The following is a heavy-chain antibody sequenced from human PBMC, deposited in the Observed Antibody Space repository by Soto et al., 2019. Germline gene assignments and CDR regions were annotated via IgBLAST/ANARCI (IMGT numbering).Heavy chain of an antibody. CDR2: INHSGST. Sequence: SETLSLTCAVYGGSFSGYYWSWIRQPPGKXLEWIGEINHSGSTNYNPSLKSRVTISVDTSKNQFSLKLSSVTAADTAVYYCARGRRGDFWSGYHYYYGMGVWGRGTTVTVCS. CDR3: ARGRRGDFWSGYHYYYGMGV. V-gene: IGHV4-34*01. CDR1: GGSFSGYY. D-gene: IGHD3-3*01. J-gene: IGHJ6*02.